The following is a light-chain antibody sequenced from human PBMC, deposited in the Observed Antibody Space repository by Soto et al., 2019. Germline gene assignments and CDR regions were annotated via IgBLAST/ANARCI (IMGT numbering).Light chain of an antibody. CDR3: QQYGSSPYT. Sequence: EVVLTQSPVTLSLSPGERATLSCRASQSFRGLLAWYQQKPGQAPRLLIYGASSRATGIPDRFSGSGSGTDFTLTISRLEPEDFAVYYCQQYGSSPYTFGQGTKVDIK. CDR1: QSFRGL. CDR2: GAS. J-gene: IGKJ2*01. V-gene: IGKV3-20*01.